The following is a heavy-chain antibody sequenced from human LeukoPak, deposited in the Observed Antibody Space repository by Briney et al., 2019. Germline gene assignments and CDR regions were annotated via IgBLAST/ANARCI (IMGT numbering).Heavy chain of an antibody. CDR2: ISYDGSNK. V-gene: IGHV3-30*03. CDR3: ARGGTMVRGVIIRNYYYYYMDV. J-gene: IGHJ6*03. CDR1: GFTFSSYG. Sequence: GSLRLSCAASGFTFSSYGMHWVRQAPGKGLEWVAVISYDGSNKYYADSVKGRFTISRDNSRNTLYLQMNSLRAEDTAVYYCARGGTMVRGVIIRNYYYYYMDVWGKGTTVTVSS. D-gene: IGHD3-10*01.